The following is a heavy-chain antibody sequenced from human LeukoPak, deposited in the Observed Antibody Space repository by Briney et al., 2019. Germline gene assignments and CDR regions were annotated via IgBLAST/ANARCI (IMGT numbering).Heavy chain of an antibody. D-gene: IGHD2-2*01. J-gene: IGHJ3*02. V-gene: IGHV3-20*04. CDR2: INWNGGCT. Sequence: PGGSLRLSCAASGFTFYDGGMRWVRHAPGKGLEGVSGINWNGGCTGYADSVKGRFTISRDNAKNCLYLQINSLRAEDTALYYCARESTWGAFDSWGQGTMGAVSS. CDR1: GFTFYDGG. CDR3: ARESTWGAFDS.